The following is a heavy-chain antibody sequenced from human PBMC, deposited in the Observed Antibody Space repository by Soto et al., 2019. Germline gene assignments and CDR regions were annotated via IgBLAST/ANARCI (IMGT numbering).Heavy chain of an antibody. CDR1: GFTLSDYH. D-gene: IGHD3-9*01. Sequence: GGSLRLSCEASGFTLSDYHMSWIRQAPGKGLEWVSYITAIGNIIYYAASAKGRFTISRDNAKNSLSLQMNSLRADDTAVYFCERYQSDDWYNYGMDVWGQGTTVTVSS. CDR2: ITAIGNII. V-gene: IGHV3-11*01. CDR3: ERYQSDDWYNYGMDV. J-gene: IGHJ6*02.